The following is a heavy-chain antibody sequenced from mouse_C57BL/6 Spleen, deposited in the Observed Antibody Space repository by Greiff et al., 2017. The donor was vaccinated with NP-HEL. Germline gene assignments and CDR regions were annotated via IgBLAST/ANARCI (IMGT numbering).Heavy chain of an antibody. CDR2: VRSKSSNYAT. Sequence: DVMLVESGGGLVQPKGSLKLSCAASGFTFNTYAMHWVRQAPGKGLEWVARVRSKSSNYATYYADSVKDRFTISRDDSQSMRYLQMNNLKTEDTAMYYCVREDGRGGFAYWGQGTLVTVSA. CDR1: GFTFNTYA. J-gene: IGHJ3*01. V-gene: IGHV10-3*01. CDR3: VREDGRGGFAY. D-gene: IGHD1-1*01.